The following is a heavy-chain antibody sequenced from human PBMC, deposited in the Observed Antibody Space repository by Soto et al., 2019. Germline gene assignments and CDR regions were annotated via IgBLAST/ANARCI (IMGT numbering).Heavy chain of an antibody. CDR1: GGSISSGGYS. CDR3: ARHPSHFDWLYFDY. V-gene: IGHV4-30-2*01. J-gene: IGHJ4*02. Sequence: SETLSLTCAVSGGSISSGGYSWSWIRQPPGKGLEWIGYIYHSGSTNYNPSLKSRVTISVDTSKNQFSLKLSSVTAADTAVYYCARHPSHFDWLYFDYWGQGTLVTVSS. D-gene: IGHD3-9*01. CDR2: IYHSGST.